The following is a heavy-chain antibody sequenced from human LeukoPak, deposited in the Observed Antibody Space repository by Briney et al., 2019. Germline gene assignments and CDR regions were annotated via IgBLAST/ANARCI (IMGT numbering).Heavy chain of an antibody. V-gene: IGHV3-23*01. CDR2: ISGSGGST. CDR3: AKGDFGIHDY. CDR1: GFTFSSYG. Sequence: GGSLRLSCAASGFTFSSYGMSWVRQAPGKELEWVSAISGSGGSTYYADSVKGRFTISKDNSKNTLYLQMSSLRAEDTAVYYCAKGDFGIHDYWGQGTLVTVSS. D-gene: IGHD1-14*01. J-gene: IGHJ4*02.